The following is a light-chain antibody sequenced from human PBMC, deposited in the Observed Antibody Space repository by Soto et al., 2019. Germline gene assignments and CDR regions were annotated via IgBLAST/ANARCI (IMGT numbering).Light chain of an antibody. CDR2: GAS. V-gene: IGKV3-11*01. CDR1: QSVSSY. Sequence: EIVLTQSPATLSLTPGERATLSCRASQSVSSYLAWYQQKPGQAPRLLIYGASNRATGIPARFSGSGSGTEFTLTISSLQPDDFATYYCQQYNSYSQTFGQGTKVDIK. CDR3: QQYNSYSQT. J-gene: IGKJ1*01.